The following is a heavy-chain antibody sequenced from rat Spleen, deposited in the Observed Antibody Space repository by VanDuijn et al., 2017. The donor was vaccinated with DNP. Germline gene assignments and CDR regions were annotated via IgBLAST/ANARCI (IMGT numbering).Heavy chain of an antibody. D-gene: IGHD5-1*01. J-gene: IGHJ3*01. CDR1: GFTFRDHY. V-gene: IGHV5S10*01. CDR3: TTGTTGGVWFAY. Sequence: EVQLVESGGDLVQPGRSLKLSCVASGFTFRDHYMAWVRQIPQKGLEWVATIIYDGSRTYFRDSVKGRFTVSRDDAKSTLYLQMNSLRSEDTATYYCTTGTTGGVWFAYWGQGTLVTVSS. CDR2: IIYDGSRT.